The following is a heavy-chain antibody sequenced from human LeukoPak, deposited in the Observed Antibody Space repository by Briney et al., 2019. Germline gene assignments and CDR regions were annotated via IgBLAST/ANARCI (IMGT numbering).Heavy chain of an antibody. D-gene: IGHD6-13*01. CDR1: GGSISSSSYY. CDR2: IYYSGST. Sequence: SETLSLTCTVSGGSISSSSYYWGWIRQPPGKGLEWIGSIYYSGSTYYNPSLKSRVTISVDTSKNQFSLKLSSVTAADTAVYYCARESRSEQLVRRGPFDYWGQGTLVTVSS. J-gene: IGHJ4*02. CDR3: ARESRSEQLVRRGPFDY. V-gene: IGHV4-39*07.